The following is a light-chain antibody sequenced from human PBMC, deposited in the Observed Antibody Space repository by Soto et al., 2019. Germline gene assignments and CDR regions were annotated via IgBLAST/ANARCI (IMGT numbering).Light chain of an antibody. CDR3: QQYGSSPET. CDR1: QSVSSSY. Sequence: EIVLTQSPGTLSLSPVERATLSCRASQSVSSSYLAWYQQKPGQAPRLLIYGASSRATGIPDRFSGSGSGTDFTLTISRLEPEDFAVYYCQQYGSSPETLGPGTKVDIK. V-gene: IGKV3-20*01. J-gene: IGKJ3*01. CDR2: GAS.